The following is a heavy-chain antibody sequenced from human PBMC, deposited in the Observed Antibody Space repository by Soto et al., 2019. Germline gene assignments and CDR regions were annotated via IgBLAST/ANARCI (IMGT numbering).Heavy chain of an antibody. CDR3: ARDWILKMNPNFDP. V-gene: IGHV1-2*02. CDR2: INPNSGGT. J-gene: IGHJ5*02. Sequence: ASVKVSCKVSGYAFTGYYMHWVRQAPGQGLEWMGWINPNSGGTNYAQKFQGRVTMTRDTSISTAYMELSRLRSDDTAVYYCARDWILKMNPNFDPWGQGTLVTASS. CDR1: GYAFTGYY. D-gene: IGHD3-3*01.